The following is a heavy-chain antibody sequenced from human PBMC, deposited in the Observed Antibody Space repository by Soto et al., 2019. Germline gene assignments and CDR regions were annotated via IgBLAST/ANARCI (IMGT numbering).Heavy chain of an antibody. CDR1: GYTFTRYG. Sequence: ASVKISCKASGYTFTRYGISCVLQSPGQGLEWMGWISAYNGNTNYAQKLQGRVTMTTDTSTSTAYMELRSLRSDDTAVYYCARGMSRNSWFDPWGQGTLVTVYS. V-gene: IGHV1-18*01. CDR2: ISAYNGNT. J-gene: IGHJ5*02. CDR3: ARGMSRNSWFDP.